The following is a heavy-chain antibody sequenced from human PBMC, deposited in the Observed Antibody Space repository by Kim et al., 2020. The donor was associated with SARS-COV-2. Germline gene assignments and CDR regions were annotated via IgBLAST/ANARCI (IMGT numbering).Heavy chain of an antibody. CDR1: GFTFSSYA. J-gene: IGHJ6*02. CDR2: IWYDGSNK. V-gene: IGHV3-33*06. CDR3: AKPATPRGAGTTYYYYYYGMDV. D-gene: IGHD1-1*01. Sequence: GGSLRLSCAASGFTFSSYAMHWVRQAPGKGLEWVAVIWYDGSNKYYADFVKGRFTISRDNSKNTLYLQMNSLRAEDTAVYYCAKPATPRGAGTTYYYYYYGMDVWGQGTTVTVSS.